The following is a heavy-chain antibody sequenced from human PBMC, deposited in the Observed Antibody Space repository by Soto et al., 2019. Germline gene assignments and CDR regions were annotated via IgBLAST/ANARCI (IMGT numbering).Heavy chain of an antibody. Sequence: QVQLVQSGAEVKKPGASVKVSCKASGRTFNSYAFKWVRQAPGQGLEWMGRINPILGIGDYAQRFQGRVTITADKSTSTVYMELSSLRSEDTAVYYCARNPRAVAAMHMDVWGKGTMVTVSS. CDR1: GRTFNSYA. CDR2: INPILGIG. J-gene: IGHJ6*03. CDR3: ARNPRAVAAMHMDV. D-gene: IGHD6-19*01. V-gene: IGHV1-69*04.